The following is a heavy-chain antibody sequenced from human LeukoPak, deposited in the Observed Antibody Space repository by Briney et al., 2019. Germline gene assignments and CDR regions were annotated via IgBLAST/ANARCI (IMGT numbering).Heavy chain of an antibody. V-gene: IGHV3-53*01. D-gene: IGHD3-10*01. CDR1: GFTVSRNY. CDR2: IYSSGNT. J-gene: IGHJ3*02. Sequence: GGSLRLSCAPSGFTVSRNYVSWVRQAPGKGLEWVSVIYSSGNTYYADSVKCRFTISKDNSKNTLYLQMNSLRAEDTAVYYCAREYRGSRRSDAFDIWGQGTMVTVSS. CDR3: AREYRGSRRSDAFDI.